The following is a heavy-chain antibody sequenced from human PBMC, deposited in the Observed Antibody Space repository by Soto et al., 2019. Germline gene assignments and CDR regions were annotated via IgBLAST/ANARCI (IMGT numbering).Heavy chain of an antibody. Sequence: QVQLVQSGAEVKKPGASVKVSCKASGYTFTSYDVNWVRQAPGQGLEWMGWMNPNNGDTGYAQKFQGIVNMTLNTSISTASMALTSLTSEDTAVYYCVRDRREFSTSSWGWVDPWGQGTLVTVSS. CDR1: GYTFTSYD. CDR2: MNPNNGDT. J-gene: IGHJ5*02. CDR3: VRDRREFSTSSWGWVDP. D-gene: IGHD6-13*01. V-gene: IGHV1-8*01.